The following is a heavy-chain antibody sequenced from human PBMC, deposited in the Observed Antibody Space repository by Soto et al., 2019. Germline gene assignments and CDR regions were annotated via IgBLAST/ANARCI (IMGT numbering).Heavy chain of an antibody. V-gene: IGHV3-23*01. J-gene: IGHJ4*02. CDR3: AKDGLSDSQSAIDY. CDR1: GFTFTKSC. D-gene: IGHD6-13*01. CDR2: IGGSGLKT. Sequence: PGGSLRLSGAACGFTFTKSCISWVRQAPGKGLEWVAGIGGSGLKTYYADSVKGRFSISRDNSKNSLFLQMNSLSADDTAIYYCAKDGLSDSQSAIDYCGLGTLVTVSS.